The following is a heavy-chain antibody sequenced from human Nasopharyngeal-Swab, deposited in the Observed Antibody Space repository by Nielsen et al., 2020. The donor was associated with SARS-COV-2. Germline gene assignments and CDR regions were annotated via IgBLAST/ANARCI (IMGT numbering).Heavy chain of an antibody. J-gene: IGHJ6*02. CDR2: ISFDGSKK. CDR3: ARDTSVDIVLLYYGMDV. V-gene: IGHV3-30*03. Sequence: LKISCAASGFTFNSHGMHWVREAPGKGLEWGAVISFDGSKKYYADSVKGRFTISRDSSKNTLYLKMNSLGAEDTAVYYCARDTSVDIVLLYYGMDVWGQGTTVTVSS. CDR1: GFTFNSHG. D-gene: IGHD5-12*01.